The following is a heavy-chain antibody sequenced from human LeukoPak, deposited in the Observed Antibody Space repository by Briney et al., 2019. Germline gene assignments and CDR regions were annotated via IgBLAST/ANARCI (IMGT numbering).Heavy chain of an antibody. V-gene: IGHV3-30*02. D-gene: IGHD3-3*01. CDR3: ATYTALYDFWSGYYPPRGDY. CDR2: IRYDGSNK. CDR1: GFTFSSYA. J-gene: IGHJ4*02. Sequence: GGSLRLSCAASGFTFSSYAMHWVRQAPGKGLEWVASIRYDGSNKYYADSVKGRFTISRDNSKNTLYLQMNSLRAEDTAVYYCATYTALYDFWSGYYPPRGDYWGQGTLVTVSS.